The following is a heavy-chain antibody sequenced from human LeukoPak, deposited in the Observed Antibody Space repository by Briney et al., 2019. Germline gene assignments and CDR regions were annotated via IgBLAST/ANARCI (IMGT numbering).Heavy chain of an antibody. CDR3: VKVIYCNGDSCYGEYFQH. J-gene: IGHJ1*01. Sequence: GGSLRLSCAASGFTFSHFGMHWVRQAPGKGLEWVALIRYDGTNRYYADLGKGRFTISRDNSKNTLYLQMNSLRAEDTAVYYCVKVIYCNGDSCYGEYFQHWGQGTLVTVSS. V-gene: IGHV3-30*02. D-gene: IGHD2-15*01. CDR2: IRYDGTNR. CDR1: GFTFSHFG.